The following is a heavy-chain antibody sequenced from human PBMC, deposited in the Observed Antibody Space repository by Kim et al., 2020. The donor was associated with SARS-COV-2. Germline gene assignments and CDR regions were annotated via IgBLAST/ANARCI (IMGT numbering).Heavy chain of an antibody. V-gene: IGHV3-11*04. CDR3: ARDGSDSGRLWGWFDP. Sequence: DSVKGRFTISRDNAKNSLYLQMNSLRAEDTAVYYCARDGSDSGRLWGWFDPWGQGTLVTVSS. D-gene: IGHD1-26*01. J-gene: IGHJ5*02.